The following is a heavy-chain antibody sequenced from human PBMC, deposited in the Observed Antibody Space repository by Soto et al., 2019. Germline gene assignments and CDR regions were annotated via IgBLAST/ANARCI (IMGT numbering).Heavy chain of an antibody. CDR2: INPNSGGT. Sequence: ASVKVSCKASGYTFTGYYMHWVRQAPGQGLEWMGWINPNSGGTNYAQKFQGWVTMTRDTSISTAYMELSRLRSDDTAVYYCARESPDYYDSDNWFDPWGQGTLVTVSS. D-gene: IGHD3-22*01. V-gene: IGHV1-2*04. CDR3: ARESPDYYDSDNWFDP. J-gene: IGHJ5*02. CDR1: GYTFTGYY.